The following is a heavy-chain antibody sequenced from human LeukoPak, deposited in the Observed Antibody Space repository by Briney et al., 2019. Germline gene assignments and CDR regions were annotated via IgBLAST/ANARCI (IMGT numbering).Heavy chain of an antibody. J-gene: IGHJ4*02. CDR3: ARGMTTVVTRAYYFDY. CDR1: GGSFSSGSYY. Sequence: SETLSLTCTVSGGSFSSGSYYWSWIRQPPGKGLEWIGYIYYSGSTNYNPSLKSRVTISVDTSKNQFSLKLSSVTAADTAVYYCARGMTTVVTRAYYFDYWGQGTLVTVSS. D-gene: IGHD4-23*01. CDR2: IYYSGST. V-gene: IGHV4-61*01.